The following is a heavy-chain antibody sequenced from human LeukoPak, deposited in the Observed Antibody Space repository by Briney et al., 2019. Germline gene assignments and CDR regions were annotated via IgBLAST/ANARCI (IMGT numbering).Heavy chain of an antibody. D-gene: IGHD3-10*01. CDR2: IYSGGST. Sequence: GGSLRLSCAASGFTVSSNDMSWVRRAPGKGLEWVSVIYSGGSTNYADSVKGRFIISRDNSKNTLYLQMNSLRAEDTAMYYCSGYYHGFPYWGQGTLVTVSS. V-gene: IGHV3-66*01. CDR3: SGYYHGFPY. CDR1: GFTVSSND. J-gene: IGHJ4*02.